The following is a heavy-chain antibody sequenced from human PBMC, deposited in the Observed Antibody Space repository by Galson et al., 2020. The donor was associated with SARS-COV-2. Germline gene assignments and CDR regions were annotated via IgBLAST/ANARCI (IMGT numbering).Heavy chain of an antibody. CDR3: AREAYYDGSGPNPVIRDGAFDI. J-gene: IGHJ3*02. CDR2: IATTGGT. V-gene: IGHV3-13*01. D-gene: IGHD3-22*01. CDR1: GLTLSSYE. Sequence: TGGSLRLSCAASGLTLSSYEMHWVRQATGKGLEWVSAIATTGGTFYSGSVKGQFTISRENGKNSLYLQMNSLRAGDTAVYYCAREAYYDGSGPNPVIRDGAFDIWGQGTMVTVSS.